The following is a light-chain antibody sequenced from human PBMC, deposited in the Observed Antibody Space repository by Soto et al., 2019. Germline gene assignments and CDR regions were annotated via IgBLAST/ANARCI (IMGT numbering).Light chain of an antibody. CDR3: QQHESYPRT. CDR2: TAS. V-gene: IGKV1-5*03. Sequence: DIQMTQSPSTLSASVGDRVTITCRASQSIKTWLAWYQQKPGKAPRLLIYTASSLESGVPSRFSGSGSGTEFTLTISSLLPDDFATYYCQQHESYPRTFGQGTKVEIK. J-gene: IGKJ1*01. CDR1: QSIKTW.